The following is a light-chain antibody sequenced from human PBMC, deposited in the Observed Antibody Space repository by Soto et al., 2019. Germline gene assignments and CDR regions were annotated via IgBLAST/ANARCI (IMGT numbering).Light chain of an antibody. Sequence: QYVLTQPSSVSGSPGQSITISCTGTISDVGGNKYVSWYQQYPGKVPKLLINKVTNRPSGVSYRFSGSKSGNTASLTISALLAEDEADYFCASSTSDSIYVFGTGTKVTVL. CDR3: ASSTSDSIYV. CDR1: ISDVGGNKY. CDR2: KVT. V-gene: IGLV2-14*01. J-gene: IGLJ1*01.